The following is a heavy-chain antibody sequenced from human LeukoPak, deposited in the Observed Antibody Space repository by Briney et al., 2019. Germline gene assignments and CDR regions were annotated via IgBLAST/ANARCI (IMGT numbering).Heavy chain of an antibody. CDR1: GFTFSSYW. D-gene: IGHD3-22*01. Sequence: GGSLRLSCAASGFTFSSYWMHWVRQAPGKGLVWFSRINSDGSSTTYADSVKGRFTISRDNAKNTLYLQMNSLRAEDTAMYYCVRQYSYDSSGYYPWDCWGQGTLVTVSS. CDR3: VRQYSYDSSGYYPWDC. CDR2: INSDGSST. J-gene: IGHJ4*02. V-gene: IGHV3-74*01.